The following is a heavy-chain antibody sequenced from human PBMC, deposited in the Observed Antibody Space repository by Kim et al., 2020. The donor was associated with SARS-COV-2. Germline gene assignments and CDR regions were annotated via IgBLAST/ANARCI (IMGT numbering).Heavy chain of an antibody. CDR2: INPDSSGK. D-gene: IGHD1-7*01. J-gene: IGHJ4*02. CDR1: GFTFSTSW. V-gene: IGHV3-7*03. Sequence: GGSLRLSCTTSGFTFSTSWMMWVRRAPGTGLQCVASINPDSSGKDYGDSVKGRFTVSRDNAKNSLFLQLRNLRVEDTAVYYCATSVDHGTRNWGLGTHVTVSS. CDR3: ATSVDHGTRN.